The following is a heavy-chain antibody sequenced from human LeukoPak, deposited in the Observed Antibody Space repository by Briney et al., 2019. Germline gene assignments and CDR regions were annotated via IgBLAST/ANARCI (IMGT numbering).Heavy chain of an antibody. V-gene: IGHV3-20*04. D-gene: IGHD3-22*01. J-gene: IGHJ4*02. CDR2: IHWNGGKT. Sequence: GGSLRLSCAAYGFTFDDYGMSWVRQAPGKGLEWVSGIHWNGGKTAYADSVKGRFTISRDNAKNSLYLQMNSLRAEDTALYYCARGVTYYYDSSGDYYLDYWGQGTLVTVSS. CDR3: ARGVTYYYDSSGDYYLDY. CDR1: GFTFDDYG.